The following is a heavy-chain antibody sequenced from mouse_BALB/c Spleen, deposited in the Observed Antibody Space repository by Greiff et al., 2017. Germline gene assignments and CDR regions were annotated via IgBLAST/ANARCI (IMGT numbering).Heavy chain of an antibody. Sequence: QVQLQQSGPGLVAPSQSLSITCTVSGFSLTSYGVHWVRQPPGKGLEWLGVIWAGGSTNYNSALMSRLSISKDNSKSQVFLKMNSLQTDDTAMYYCASSYYRYDESGGFDYWGQGTTLTVSS. CDR3: ASSYYRYDESGGFDY. J-gene: IGHJ2*01. CDR1: GFSLTSYG. V-gene: IGHV2-9*02. D-gene: IGHD2-14*01. CDR2: IWAGGST.